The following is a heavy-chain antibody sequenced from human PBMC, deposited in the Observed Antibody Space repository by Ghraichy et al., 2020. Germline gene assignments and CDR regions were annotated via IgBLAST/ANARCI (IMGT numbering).Heavy chain of an antibody. D-gene: IGHD3-22*01. J-gene: IGHJ4*02. Sequence: GESLNISCEASGFIFSSYAMSWVRQAPGKGLEWVSAISGNGAATYYADSGRGRFTISRDNSKNPLYLQMNSLRAEDTALYYCAKRLRDSRGYYGFDYWGQGTLVTVSS. CDR2: ISGNGAAT. CDR1: GFIFSSYA. CDR3: AKRLRDSRGYYGFDY. V-gene: IGHV3-23*01.